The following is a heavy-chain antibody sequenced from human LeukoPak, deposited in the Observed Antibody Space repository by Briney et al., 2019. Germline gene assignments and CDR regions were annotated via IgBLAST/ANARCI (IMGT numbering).Heavy chain of an antibody. D-gene: IGHD6-13*01. Sequence: KTSETLSLTCTVSGGSISSYYWSWIRQPPGKGLEWIGYIYYSGSTNHNPSLKSRVTISVDTSKNQFSLKLSSVTAADTAVYYCATRIAAADYYFDYWGQGTLVTVSS. CDR1: GGSISSYY. CDR2: IYYSGST. J-gene: IGHJ4*02. CDR3: ATRIAAADYYFDY. V-gene: IGHV4-59*08.